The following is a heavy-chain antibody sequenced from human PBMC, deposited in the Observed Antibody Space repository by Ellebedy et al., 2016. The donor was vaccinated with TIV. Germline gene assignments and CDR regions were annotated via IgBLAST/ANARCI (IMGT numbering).Heavy chain of an antibody. CDR1: GFTFSSSA. D-gene: IGHD2-15*01. Sequence: GESLKISXAASGFTFSSSAMTWVRQAPGRGLEWVSAISNSGGSSYHADSLKGRFTISRDNSKNTLYLQMNSLRAEDTAVYYCAKDLSRGSKNLSGGSCYPPVDFDYWGRGTVVTVSS. CDR2: ISNSGGSS. V-gene: IGHV3-23*01. CDR3: AKDLSRGSKNLSGGSCYPPVDFDY. J-gene: IGHJ4*02.